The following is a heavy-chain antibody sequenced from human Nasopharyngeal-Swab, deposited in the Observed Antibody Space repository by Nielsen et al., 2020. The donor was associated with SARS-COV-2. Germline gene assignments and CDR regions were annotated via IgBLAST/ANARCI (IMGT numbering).Heavy chain of an antibody. J-gene: IGHJ6*02. V-gene: IGHV3-21*01. CDR3: ARGTFWGSYGNSNYYYGMDV. D-gene: IGHD3-16*01. CDR2: ISSSSSYI. Sequence: GESLKISCAASGFTFSSYSMNWVRQAPGKGLEWVSSISSSSSYIYYADSVKGRFTISRDNAKNSLYPQMNSLRAEDTAVYYCARGTFWGSYGNSNYYYGMDVWGQGTTVTVSS. CDR1: GFTFSSYS.